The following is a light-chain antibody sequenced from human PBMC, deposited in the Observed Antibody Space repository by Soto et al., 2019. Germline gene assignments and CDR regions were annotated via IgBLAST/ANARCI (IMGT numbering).Light chain of an antibody. CDR3: QTWGTGLGV. CDR1: SGHSSYA. J-gene: IGLJ3*02. CDR2: IKSDGSH. Sequence: QLVLTQSPSASASLGASVKLTCTLSSGHSSYAIAWHQQHPERGPRYLMKIKSDGSHTRGDGIPDRFSGSSSGADRYLTISSLQSDDEADYYCQTWGTGLGVFGGGTKLTVL. V-gene: IGLV4-69*01.